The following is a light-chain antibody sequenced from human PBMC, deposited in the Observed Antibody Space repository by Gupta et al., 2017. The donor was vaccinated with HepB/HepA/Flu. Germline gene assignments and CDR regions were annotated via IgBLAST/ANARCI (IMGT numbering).Light chain of an antibody. V-gene: IGLV4-60*03. CDR3: ETWDINTHGGV. J-gene: IGLJ2*01. CDR2: LEGSGSY. CDR1: SGHSSYI. Sequence: QPVLTQSSSASASLGSSVKLTCTLSSGHSSYIIAWHQQQPGKAPRYLMKLEGSGSYNKGSGVPDRFSGSSSGADRYLTISNLQSEDEADYYCETWDINTHGGVFGAGTKLTVL.